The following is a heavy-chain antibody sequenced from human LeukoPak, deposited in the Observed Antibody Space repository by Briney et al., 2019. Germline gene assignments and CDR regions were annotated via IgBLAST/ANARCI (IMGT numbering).Heavy chain of an antibody. V-gene: IGHV4-59*08. CDR3: AAGYSSSWYSIDY. D-gene: IGHD6-13*01. CDR1: GGSISSYY. J-gene: IGHJ4*02. CDR2: IYYSGST. Sequence: SETLSLTCTVSGGSISSYYWSWIRQPPGKGLEWIGYIYYSGSTNYNPSLKSRVTISVATSKNQFSLKLSSVTAADMAVYYCAAGYSSSWYSIDYWGQGTLVTVSS.